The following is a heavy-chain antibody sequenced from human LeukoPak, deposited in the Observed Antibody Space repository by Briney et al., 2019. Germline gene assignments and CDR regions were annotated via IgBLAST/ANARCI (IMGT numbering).Heavy chain of an antibody. V-gene: IGHV1-2*04. J-gene: IGHJ4*02. CDR2: INPNSGGT. Sequence: ASVKVSCKASGYTFTDYYMHWVRQAPGQGLEWMGWINPNSGGTNYAQKFQGWVTMTRDTSISTAYMELSRLRSDDTAVYYCARALWDGYNLPDFDYWGQGTLVTVSS. D-gene: IGHD5-24*01. CDR3: ARALWDGYNLPDFDY. CDR1: GYTFTDYY.